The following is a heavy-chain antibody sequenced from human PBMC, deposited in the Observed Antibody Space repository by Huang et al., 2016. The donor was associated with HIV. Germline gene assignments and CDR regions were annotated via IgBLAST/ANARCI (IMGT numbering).Heavy chain of an antibody. D-gene: IGHD2-15*01. Sequence: QVLVQESGPGLAKPSETLSLTCTVSGGSISSHHWSWIRQAPGKGLEWIGTMFYSGSTKTNPSLKSRVTISVDTSKNQIPLRLASVTAADSAVYFCARVARGPNWYFDLWGRGTLVTVSS. CDR1: GGSISSHH. V-gene: IGHV4-59*11. J-gene: IGHJ2*01. CDR2: MFYSGST. CDR3: ARVARGPNWYFDL.